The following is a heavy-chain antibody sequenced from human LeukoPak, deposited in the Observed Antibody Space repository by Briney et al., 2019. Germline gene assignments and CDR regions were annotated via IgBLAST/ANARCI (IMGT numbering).Heavy chain of an antibody. CDR3: ARDFWSGRNWFDP. CDR2: IYYSGST. V-gene: IGHV4-34*01. CDR1: GGSFSGYS. D-gene: IGHD3-3*01. J-gene: IGHJ5*02. Sequence: SETLSLTCAVYGGSFSGYSWGWLRQPPGKGLEWIGSIYYSGSTYYNASLKSRVTISVDMSKNQFSLKLSSVTAADTAVYYCARDFWSGRNWFDPWGQGTLVTVSS.